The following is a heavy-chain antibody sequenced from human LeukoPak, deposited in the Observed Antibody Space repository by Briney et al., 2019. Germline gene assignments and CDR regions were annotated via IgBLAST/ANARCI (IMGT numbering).Heavy chain of an antibody. CDR3: ARQPPYGDYVSY. Sequence: ESLKISCMGSGYSFTIYWIGWVRQMPGKGLEGMGILYPGDSDIRYSLSVQGQVTSSADKSISTAYLQWSSLKASDTAMYYCARQPPYGDYVSYWGQGTLVTVSS. J-gene: IGHJ4*02. CDR2: LYPGDSDI. V-gene: IGHV5-51*01. D-gene: IGHD4-17*01. CDR1: GYSFTIYW.